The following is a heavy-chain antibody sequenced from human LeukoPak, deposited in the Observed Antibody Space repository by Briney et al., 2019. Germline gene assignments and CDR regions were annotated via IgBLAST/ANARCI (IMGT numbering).Heavy chain of an antibody. D-gene: IGHD3-22*01. J-gene: IGHJ4*02. V-gene: IGHV4-61*02. CDR2: SYSSGST. Sequence: PSETLSLTCTVSGGSISSGSDYCSWIRQPAGKGLEWIGRSYSSGSTNYNPSLKSRVSISVDTSKNQFSLRLSSVTAAGTAVYYCARGSRYSSGYDYIDQWGQGTLVTVSS. CDR1: GGSISSGSDY. CDR3: ARGSRYSSGYDYIDQ.